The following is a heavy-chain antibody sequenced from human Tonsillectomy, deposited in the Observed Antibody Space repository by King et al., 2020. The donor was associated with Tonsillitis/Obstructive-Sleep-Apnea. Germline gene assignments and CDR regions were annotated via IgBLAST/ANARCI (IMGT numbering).Heavy chain of an antibody. V-gene: IGHV3-20*04. D-gene: IGHD3-3*01. J-gene: IGHJ6*03. CDR2: INWNGGST. CDR3: ARHTIFGVVPSNYYDYMDV. CDR1: GFTFDDYG. Sequence: VQLVESGGGVVRPGGSLRLSCAASGFTFDDYGMSWVRQAPGKGLEWASGINWNGGSTGYADSVKGRFTISRDNAKNSLYLQLNRLGAEDTALYYCARHTIFGVVPSNYYDYMDVWGKGTTVTVS.